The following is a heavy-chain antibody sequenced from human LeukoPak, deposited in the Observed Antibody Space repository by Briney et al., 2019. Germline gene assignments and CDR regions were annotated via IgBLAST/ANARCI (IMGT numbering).Heavy chain of an antibody. CDR3: ASGWNYFDY. CDR2: MSYDGSDI. Sequence: GGSLRLSCAASGFMFRTYAMHWVRQAPGKGLEWVALMSYDGSDIQYTDSVKGRFTISGDNSKNTLYLQMNSLRAEDTAVYYCASGWNYFDYWGQGTLVTVSS. J-gene: IGHJ4*02. V-gene: IGHV3-30*14. CDR1: GFMFRTYA. D-gene: IGHD2-2*03.